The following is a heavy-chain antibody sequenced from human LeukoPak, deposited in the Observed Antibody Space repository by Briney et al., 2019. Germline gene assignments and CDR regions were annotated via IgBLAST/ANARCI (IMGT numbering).Heavy chain of an antibody. Sequence: SETLSLTCTVSGGSISNYFWSWIRQPPGKGLEWIGYIYYTGSTYYNPSLKSRVTISVDTSKNQFSLKLSSVTAADTAVYYCARDYDSSGYYRYYFDYWGQGTLVTVSS. D-gene: IGHD3-22*01. CDR2: IYYTGST. CDR1: GGSISNYF. V-gene: IGHV4-59*12. J-gene: IGHJ4*02. CDR3: ARDYDSSGYYRYYFDY.